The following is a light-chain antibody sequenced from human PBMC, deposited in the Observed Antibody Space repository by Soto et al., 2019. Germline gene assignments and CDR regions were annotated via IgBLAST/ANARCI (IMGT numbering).Light chain of an antibody. CDR1: QSVSSY. V-gene: IGKV3-11*01. CDR2: DAS. CDR3: QPRTNWPVT. J-gene: IGKJ4*01. Sequence: EMVVKQFAPSLSLTTKKRATLSCRASQSVSSYLVWYQQKPGQAPRVLISDASNRATGIPARFSGSGSGTDFTLTISSLEPEDFAVYYGQPRTNWPVTFGGGTKVDIK.